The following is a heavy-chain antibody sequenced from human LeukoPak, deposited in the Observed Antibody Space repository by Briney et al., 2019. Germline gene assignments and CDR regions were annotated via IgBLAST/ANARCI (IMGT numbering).Heavy chain of an antibody. CDR1: GYSFTSYW. V-gene: IGHV5-51*01. Sequence: ESLQISCKSSGYSFTSYWIGCVRQMPGKSLEWLRGIYPGDADTRYSPSFQGQVTFSADKSISTAYLQWSSLKASDTAMYYWARLLVRGDDADYWGQGTLVTVSS. CDR2: IYPGDADT. CDR3: ARLLVRGDDADY. J-gene: IGHJ4*02. D-gene: IGHD3-10*01.